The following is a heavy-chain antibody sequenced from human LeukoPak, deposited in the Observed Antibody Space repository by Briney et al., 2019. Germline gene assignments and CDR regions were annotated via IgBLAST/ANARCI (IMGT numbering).Heavy chain of an antibody. CDR3: AKSGGSGLIDY. J-gene: IGHJ4*02. V-gene: IGHV4-39*01. CDR2: IYSSGNT. D-gene: IGHD1-26*01. CDR1: GGSITSNTNY. Sequence: SETLSLTCTVSGGSITSNTNYWGWIRQPPGKGLEWIGNIYSSGNTYYNASLKSRVTIYIDTSKNQFSLNLSSVTAADTAVYYCAKSGGSGLIDYWGQGTLVTVSS.